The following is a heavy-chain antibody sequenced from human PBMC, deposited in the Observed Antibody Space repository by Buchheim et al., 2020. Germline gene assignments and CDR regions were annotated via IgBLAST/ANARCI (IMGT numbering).Heavy chain of an antibody. CDR1: GGSLSSYR. D-gene: IGHD3-10*01. J-gene: IGHJ6*02. CDR3: ARDPRLRGVIIFRHDYGMNV. V-gene: IGHV3-48*01. Sequence: VQLVESGGGGGQRGGALRLAGAGAGGSLSSYRWNGFIITLVKWLAWVSYISSSSSTIYYAASVQGRFTISRDNAKNSLYLQMNSLRAEDTAVYYCARDPRLRGVIIFRHDYGMNVWGQGTT. CDR2: ISSSSSTI.